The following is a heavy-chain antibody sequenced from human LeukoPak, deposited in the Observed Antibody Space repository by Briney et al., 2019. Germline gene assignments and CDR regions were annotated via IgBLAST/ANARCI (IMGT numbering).Heavy chain of an antibody. V-gene: IGHV3-23*01. Sequence: GGSLRLSCAASGFTFSSYSMNWVRQAPGKGLEWVATVSGSGDRMYHADSVKGRFTISRDNSKNTIYLQMNSLRAEDTALYYCAKAAAAPGFDFWGQGTLVTVSS. CDR3: AKAAAAPGFDF. J-gene: IGHJ4*02. CDR1: GFTFSSYS. D-gene: IGHD6-13*01. CDR2: VSGSGDRM.